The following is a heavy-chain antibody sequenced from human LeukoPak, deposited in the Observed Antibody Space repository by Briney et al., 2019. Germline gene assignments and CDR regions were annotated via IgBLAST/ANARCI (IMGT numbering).Heavy chain of an antibody. D-gene: IGHD1-26*01. CDR1: GFTFSDYY. J-gene: IGHJ4*02. Sequence: GGSLRLSCTASGFTFSDYYMSWIRQTLGKGLEWVSSISSSSSYIYYADSVKGRFTISRDNAKNSLYLQMNSLRAEDTAVYYCARDLGVGAIFVGFDYWGQGTLVTVSS. V-gene: IGHV3-11*06. CDR2: ISSSSSYI. CDR3: ARDLGVGAIFVGFDY.